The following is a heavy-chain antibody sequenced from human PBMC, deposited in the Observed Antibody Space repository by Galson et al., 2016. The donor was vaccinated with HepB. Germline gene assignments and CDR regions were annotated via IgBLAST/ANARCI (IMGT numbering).Heavy chain of an antibody. J-gene: IGHJ3*01. D-gene: IGHD2-2*01. V-gene: IGHV5-51*01. CDR3: ARPSMTHDAFNL. CDR1: GYSFTTYW. CDR2: ISPGGDYT. Sequence: QSGADVKKPGESLTISCKGFGYSFTTYWIGWVRQMPGKVLEWMSIISPGGDYTRHSPSFQGQITIPADNSNSTAYLQWPSLKASDTAMYDCARPSMTHDAFNLWGQGTMVTVSS.